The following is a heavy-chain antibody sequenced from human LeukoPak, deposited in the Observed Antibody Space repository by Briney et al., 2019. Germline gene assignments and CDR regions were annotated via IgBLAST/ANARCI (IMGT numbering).Heavy chain of an antibody. CDR3: ARATDVYSFDY. CDR2: IYHSATT. Sequence: SETLSLTCTVSGGAITSGDYYWTWIRQSPGRGLEWIGYIYHSATTYYNPSLKSRVTIPEDTSKNQLSLTLRSVTAADTAVYYCARATDVYSFDYWGQGTLVTVSS. J-gene: IGHJ4*02. V-gene: IGHV4-30-4*01. CDR1: GGAITSGDYY.